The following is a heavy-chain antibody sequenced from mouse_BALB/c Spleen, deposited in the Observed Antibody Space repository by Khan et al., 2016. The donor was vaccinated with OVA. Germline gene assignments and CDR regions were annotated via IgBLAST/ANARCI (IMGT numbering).Heavy chain of an antibody. CDR2: INTYTGEP. V-gene: IGHV9-3-1*01. CDR1: GYTSTNYR. Sequence: QIQLVQSGPELKKPGETVKISCKASGYTSTNYRMNWVKQAPGKSLKWMGLINTYTGEPTYADDFKGRFAFSLETSASTAYLQINNLKNEDTATYFCARPPYFSYVMVYWGQGTSVTVSS. D-gene: IGHD2-10*01. J-gene: IGHJ4*01. CDR3: ARPPYFSYVMVY.